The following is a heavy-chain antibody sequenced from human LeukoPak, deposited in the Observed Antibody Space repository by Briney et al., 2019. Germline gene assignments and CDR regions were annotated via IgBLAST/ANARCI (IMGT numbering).Heavy chain of an antibody. D-gene: IGHD4-11*01. CDR2: ISSSSNYK. CDR3: AKDGAFYSNYVGGFDY. V-gene: IGHV3-21*04. J-gene: IGHJ4*02. Sequence: GGSLRLSCAASEFIFSSYSMNWVRQAPGKELGWVSSISSSSNYKYYGDSVKGRFTISRDNSKNSLYLQMNSLRTEDTALYYCAKDGAFYSNYVGGFDYWGQGTLVTVSS. CDR1: EFIFSSYS.